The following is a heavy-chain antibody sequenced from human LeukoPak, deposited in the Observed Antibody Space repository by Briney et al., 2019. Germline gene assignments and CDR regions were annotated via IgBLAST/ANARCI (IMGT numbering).Heavy chain of an antibody. V-gene: IGHV1-2*02. CDR2: INPNSGGT. D-gene: IGHD5-12*01. CDR1: GYTFTGYY. CDR3: ARVEGRGYSGYDFLAY. Sequence: GASVKVSCKASGYTFTGYYMHWVRQVPGQGLEWMGWINPNSGGTNYAQKFQGRVTMTRDTSISTAYMELSRLRSDDTAVYYCARVEGRGYSGYDFLAYWGQGTLVTVSS. J-gene: IGHJ4*02.